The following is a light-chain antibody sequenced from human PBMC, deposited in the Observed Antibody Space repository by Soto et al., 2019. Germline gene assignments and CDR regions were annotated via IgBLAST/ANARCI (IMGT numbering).Light chain of an antibody. Sequence: EIVLTQSPATLSLSPGERATLSCRASQSVFSYLAWYQQKPGQAPRLLIYDASNRATGIPARFSGSGSGADFTRTISSLEPEDFALYFCQQRSNWPLTFGGGTKVEIK. J-gene: IGKJ4*01. CDR2: DAS. CDR3: QQRSNWPLT. CDR1: QSVFSY. V-gene: IGKV3-11*01.